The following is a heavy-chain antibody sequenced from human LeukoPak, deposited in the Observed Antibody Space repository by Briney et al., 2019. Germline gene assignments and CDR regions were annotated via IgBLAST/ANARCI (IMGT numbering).Heavy chain of an antibody. CDR1: GGSISSYY. V-gene: IGHV4-59*08. CDR3: AGRGSGWYGGIDY. Sequence: SETLSLTCTVSGGSISSYYWSWIRQPPGKGLEWIGYIYYSGSTNYNPSLKSRVTISVDTSKNQFSLKLSSVTAADTAVYYCAGRGSGWYGGIDYWGQGTLVTVSS. CDR2: IYYSGST. D-gene: IGHD6-19*01. J-gene: IGHJ4*02.